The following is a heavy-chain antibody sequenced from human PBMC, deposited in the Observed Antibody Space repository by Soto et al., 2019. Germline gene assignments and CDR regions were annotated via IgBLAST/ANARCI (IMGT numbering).Heavy chain of an antibody. CDR2: ISWNSGSI. D-gene: IGHD4-4*01. CDR3: AKGATTVSPFDY. Sequence: GGSLRLSCSASGFTFSSYDMHWVRQAPGKGLEWVSGISWNSGSIGYADSVKGRFTISRDNAKNSLYLQMNSLRAEDTALYYCAKGATTVSPFDYWGQGTLVTVSS. J-gene: IGHJ4*02. V-gene: IGHV3-9*01. CDR1: GFTFSSYD.